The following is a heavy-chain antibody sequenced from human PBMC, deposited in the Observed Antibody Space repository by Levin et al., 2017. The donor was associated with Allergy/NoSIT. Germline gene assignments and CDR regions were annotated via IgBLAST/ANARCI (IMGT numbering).Heavy chain of an antibody. D-gene: IGHD3-9*01. Sequence: ASVKVSCKASGYTFTGYYMHWVRQAPGQGLEWMGWINPNSGGTNYAQKFQGRVTMTRDTSISTAYMELSRLRSDDTAVYYCARADEEARYDILTGYYNHNWFDPWGQGTLVTVSS. CDR3: ARADEEARYDILTGYYNHNWFDP. CDR1: GYTFTGYY. CDR2: INPNSGGT. J-gene: IGHJ5*02. V-gene: IGHV1-2*02.